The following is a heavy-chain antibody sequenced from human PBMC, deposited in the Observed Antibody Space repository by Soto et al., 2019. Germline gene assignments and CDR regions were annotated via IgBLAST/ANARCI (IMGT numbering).Heavy chain of an antibody. D-gene: IGHD2-2*01. Sequence: SETLSLTCTVSGGSISSYYWSWIRQPPGKGLEWIGYIYYSGSTNYNPSLKGRVTISVDTSKNQFSLKLSSVTAADTAVYYCARGSGYRISTSCYQLDYWGQGTLVTVSS. CDR3: ARGSGYRISTSCYQLDY. J-gene: IGHJ4*02. V-gene: IGHV4-59*01. CDR1: GGSISSYY. CDR2: IYYSGST.